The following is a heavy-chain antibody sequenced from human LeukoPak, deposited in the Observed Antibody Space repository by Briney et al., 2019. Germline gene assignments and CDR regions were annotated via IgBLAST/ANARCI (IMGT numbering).Heavy chain of an antibody. V-gene: IGHV3-74*01. D-gene: IGHD3-16*01. J-gene: IGHJ4*02. CDR2: ISSDGRST. CDR1: EFTFSDNW. Sequence: PGGSLRLSCAASEFTFSDNWMHWVRQAPGKGLVWVSVISSDGRSTIYADSVKGRFTISRDNAKNTLYLQMDSLRAEDTAVYFCASQLGGNVYWGQGTLVTVSS. CDR3: ASQLGGNVY.